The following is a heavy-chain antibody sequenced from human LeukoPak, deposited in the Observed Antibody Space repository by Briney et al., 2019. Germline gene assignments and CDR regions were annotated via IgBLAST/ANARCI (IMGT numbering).Heavy chain of an antibody. CDR1: GGSISSGDYY. CDR2: IYYSGST. Sequence: PLQTLSLTCTVSGGSISSGDYYWSCIRQPPGKGLEWIGYIYYSGSTFYNPSLKSRVTISVDTSKNQLSLKLNSVTAADTAIYYCARAPIVVVTASAFDIWGQGTMVTVSS. V-gene: IGHV4-30-4*01. D-gene: IGHD2-21*02. CDR3: ARAPIVVVTASAFDI. J-gene: IGHJ3*02.